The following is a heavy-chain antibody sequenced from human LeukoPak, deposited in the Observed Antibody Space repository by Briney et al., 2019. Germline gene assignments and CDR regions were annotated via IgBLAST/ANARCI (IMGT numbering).Heavy chain of an antibody. CDR3: ARWVAAADP. CDR2: INTNTGQP. CDR1: GYWFATYA. Sequence: GASVKVSCKTSGYWFATYAITWVRQAPGQGLEWMGWINTNTGQPAYAQGFTGRFVFSLDTSVTTAYLQITSLKTEDTAVYYCARWVAAADPWGQGTLVTVSS. J-gene: IGHJ5*02. V-gene: IGHV7-4-1*02. D-gene: IGHD6-13*01.